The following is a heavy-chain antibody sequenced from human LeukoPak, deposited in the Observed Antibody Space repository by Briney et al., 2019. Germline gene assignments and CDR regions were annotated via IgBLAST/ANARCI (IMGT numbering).Heavy chain of an antibody. CDR2: MYYSGNI. CDR3: PSSSFHSRGYTPDAFDI. Sequence: SETLSLTCTVSGGSISSSTYYWGWIRQPPGKGLEWIGSMYYSGNIYYNPSLKSRVTISVDTSKNQLSLKLSSVTAADPAVYVCPSSSFHSRGYTPDAFDIWGRGTMVTVYS. J-gene: IGHJ3*02. CDR1: GGSISSSTYY. V-gene: IGHV4-39*07. D-gene: IGHD3-22*01.